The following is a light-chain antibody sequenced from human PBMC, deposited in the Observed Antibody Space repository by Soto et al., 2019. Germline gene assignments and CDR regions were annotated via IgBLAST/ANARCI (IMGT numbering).Light chain of an antibody. V-gene: IGKV1-39*01. CDR1: QSISSY. CDR2: GAV. J-gene: IGKJ4*01. Sequence: DIQMTQSPSSLSASVGGRVTVTCRAIQSISSYLNWYQQKPGKAPKLLIYGAVNLQSGVPSRFSGSGSGTDFTLTISSLQPEDFATYYCQQSYSSPRTFGGGTKVEIK. CDR3: QQSYSSPRT.